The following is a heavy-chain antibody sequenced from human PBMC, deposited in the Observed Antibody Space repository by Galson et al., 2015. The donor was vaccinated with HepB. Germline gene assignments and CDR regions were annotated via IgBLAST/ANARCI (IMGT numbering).Heavy chain of an antibody. CDR3: AKIVVRGVIMESFDY. D-gene: IGHD3-10*01. CDR2: ISGSGGST. V-gene: IGHV3-23*01. CDR1: GFTFSSYA. J-gene: IGHJ4*02. Sequence: SLRLSCAASGFTFSSYAMSWVRQAPGKGLEWVSAISGSGGSTYYADSVKGRFTISRDNSKNTLYLQMNSLRAEDTAVYYCAKIVVRGVIMESFDYWGQGTLVTVSS.